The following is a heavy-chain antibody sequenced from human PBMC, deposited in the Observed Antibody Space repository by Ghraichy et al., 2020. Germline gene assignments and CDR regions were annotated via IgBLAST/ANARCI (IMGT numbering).Heavy chain of an antibody. CDR1: GFTFSSYG. Sequence: GESLNISCAASGFTFSSYGMHWVRQAPGKGLEWVAVISYDGSNKYYADSVKGRFTISRDNSKNTLYLQMNSLRAEDTAVYYCAKISMVQGGKHFDYWGQGTLVTVSS. V-gene: IGHV3-30*18. D-gene: IGHD3-10*01. J-gene: IGHJ4*02. CDR3: AKISMVQGGKHFDY. CDR2: ISYDGSNK.